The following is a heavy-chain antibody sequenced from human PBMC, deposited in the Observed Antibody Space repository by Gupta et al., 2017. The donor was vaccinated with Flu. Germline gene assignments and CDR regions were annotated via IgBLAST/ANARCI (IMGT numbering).Heavy chain of an antibody. CDR1: GFTFSGSG. V-gene: IGHV3-30*18. D-gene: IGHD3-3*01. CDR2: IASDGIRK. CDR3: GKWSGDYPFYYFDV. Sequence: QVQVVDSGGDVVQPGRSLRLSCTASGFTFSGSGLDWVRQAPGKGLEWVALIASDGIRKNYVDSVKGRFTISRDNSMTTVYLQIDSLRDEDTAVYYCGKWSGDYPFYYFDVWGKGTTVTVSS. J-gene: IGHJ6*03.